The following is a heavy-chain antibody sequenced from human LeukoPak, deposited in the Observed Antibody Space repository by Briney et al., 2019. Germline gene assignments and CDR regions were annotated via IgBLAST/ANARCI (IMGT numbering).Heavy chain of an antibody. CDR2: ISSSGSTI. Sequence: GGSLRLSCAASGFTFSSYEMNWVRQAPGKGLEWVSYISSSGSTIYYADSVKGRFTISRDNAKNSLYLQMNSLRAEDTAVYYCARDSFSSDRGGYYLSYYYGMDVWGQGTTVTVSS. V-gene: IGHV3-48*03. CDR1: GFTFSSYE. J-gene: IGHJ6*02. CDR3: ARDSFSSDRGGYYLSYYYGMDV. D-gene: IGHD3-22*01.